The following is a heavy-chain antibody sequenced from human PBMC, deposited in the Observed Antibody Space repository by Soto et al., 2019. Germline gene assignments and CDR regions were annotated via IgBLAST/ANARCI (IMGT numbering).Heavy chain of an antibody. Sequence: QVTLKESGPVLVKPTETLTLTCTVSGFSLSNARMGVSWIRQPPGKALEWLAHIFSNDEKSYSTSLKSRLTISXDTIKXXVVLTMTNMDPVDTATYYCARIVSSGRTLPVAFDIWGQGTMVTVSS. CDR3: ARIVSSGRTLPVAFDI. CDR2: IFSNDEK. J-gene: IGHJ3*02. V-gene: IGHV2-26*01. D-gene: IGHD6-19*01. CDR1: GFSLSNARMG.